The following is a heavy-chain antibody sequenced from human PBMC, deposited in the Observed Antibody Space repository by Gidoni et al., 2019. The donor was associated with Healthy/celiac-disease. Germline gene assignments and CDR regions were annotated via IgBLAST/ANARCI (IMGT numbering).Heavy chain of an antibody. CDR3: ARPYKQFSPSWYFDL. CDR2: IYSGGST. D-gene: IGHD1-20*01. V-gene: IGHV3-53*04. Sequence: EVQLVESGGGLVQPGGSLRLSCAASGFTVSSNYMSWVRQAPGKGLEWVSVIYSGGSTYYADSVKGRFTISRHNSKNTLYLQMNSLRAEDTAVYYCARPYKQFSPSWYFDLWGRGTLVTVSS. CDR1: GFTVSSNY. J-gene: IGHJ2*01.